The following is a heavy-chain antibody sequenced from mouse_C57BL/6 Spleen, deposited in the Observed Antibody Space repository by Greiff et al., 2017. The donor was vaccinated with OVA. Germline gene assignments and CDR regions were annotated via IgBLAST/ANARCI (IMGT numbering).Heavy chain of an antibody. V-gene: IGHV1-64*01. D-gene: IGHD1-2*01. CDR1: GYTFTSYW. CDR2: INPNSGSY. Sequence: QVQLQQPGAELVKPGASVKLSCKASGYTFTSYWMHWVKQRPGQGLEWIGMINPNSGSYNYHEKFTSKATLTVDKSSSAAYMQLSSLTSKDSAGYYCTRAPYGDDAIAYWGQGTSVTVSA. J-gene: IGHJ4*01. CDR3: TRAPYGDDAIAY.